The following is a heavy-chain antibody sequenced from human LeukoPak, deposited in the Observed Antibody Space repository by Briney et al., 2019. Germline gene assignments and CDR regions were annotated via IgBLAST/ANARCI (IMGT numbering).Heavy chain of an antibody. CDR3: ARGQAYYDFWSGYHDAFDI. CDR2: IYTSGST. D-gene: IGHD3-3*01. Sequence: SETLSLTCTVSGGSISSYYWSWIRQPAGKGLEWIGRIYTSGSTNYNPSLKSRVTMSVDTSKNQFSLKLSSVTAADTAVYYCARGQAYYDFWSGYHDAFDIWGQGPMVTVSS. V-gene: IGHV4-4*07. J-gene: IGHJ3*02. CDR1: GGSISSYY.